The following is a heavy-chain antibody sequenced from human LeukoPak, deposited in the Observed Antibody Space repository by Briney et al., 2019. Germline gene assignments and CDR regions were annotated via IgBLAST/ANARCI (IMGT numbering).Heavy chain of an antibody. CDR1: GYSISSGYY. CDR2: IYYSGST. D-gene: IGHD2-15*01. Sequence: PSETLSLTCTVSGYSISSGYYWSWIRQPPGKGLEWIGYIYYSGSTNYNPSLKSRVTISVDTSKNQFSLKLSSVTAADTAVYYCARERMEFDPWGQGTLVTVSS. J-gene: IGHJ5*02. CDR3: ARERMEFDP. V-gene: IGHV4-61*01.